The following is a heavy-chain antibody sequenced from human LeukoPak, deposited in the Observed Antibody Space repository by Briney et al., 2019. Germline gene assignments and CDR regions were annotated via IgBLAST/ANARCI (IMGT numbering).Heavy chain of an antibody. Sequence: SETLSLTCTVSGGSISSSSYYWGWIRQPPGKGLEWIGEINHSGSTNYNPSLKSRVTISVDTSKNQFSLKLSSVTAADTAVYYCARGWGGASPWYYYMDVWGKGTTVTVSS. CDR3: ARGWGGASPWYYYMDV. J-gene: IGHJ6*03. V-gene: IGHV4-39*07. CDR2: INHSGST. CDR1: GGSISSSSYY. D-gene: IGHD3-16*01.